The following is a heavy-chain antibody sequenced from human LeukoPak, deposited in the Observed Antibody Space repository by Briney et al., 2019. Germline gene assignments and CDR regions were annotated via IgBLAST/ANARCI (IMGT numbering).Heavy chain of an antibody. CDR2: INHSGST. Sequence: SETLSLTCAVYGGSFSGYYWSWIRQPPGKGLEWIGEINHSGSTNYNPSLKSRVTISVDTSKNQFSLKLSSVSAADTAVYYCAGEYYYDSSGYPRWGQGTLVTVSS. CDR1: GGSFSGYY. J-gene: IGHJ4*02. V-gene: IGHV4-34*01. D-gene: IGHD3-22*01. CDR3: AGEYYYDSSGYPR.